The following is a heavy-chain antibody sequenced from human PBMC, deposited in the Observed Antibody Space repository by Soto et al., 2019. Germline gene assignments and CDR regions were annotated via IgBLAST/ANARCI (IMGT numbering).Heavy chain of an antibody. D-gene: IGHD2-8*01. CDR3: AKEYTTIGVPVFNY. Sequence: GGSLRLSCAASGFTFSTYAMSWVRQAPGKGLEWVSGISDSGGGTYYTDSVKGRFTISRDNSKNTLYLQMNNLRAEDTAVYYCAKEYTTIGVPVFNYWGQGTLVTVSS. J-gene: IGHJ4*02. V-gene: IGHV3-23*01. CDR2: ISDSGGGT. CDR1: GFTFSTYA.